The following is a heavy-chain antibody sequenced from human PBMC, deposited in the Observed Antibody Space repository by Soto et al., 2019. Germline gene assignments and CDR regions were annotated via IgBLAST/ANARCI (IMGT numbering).Heavy chain of an antibody. V-gene: IGHV1-2*02. CDR1: GYTFTGHY. Sequence: VKVSCKASGYTFTGHYIHWVRQAPEQGPEWMGEIGPESGATRYAQKFQGRVTMTRDMSITTVYMELNNLSPDDTAVYYCGRGRSGQIVVFYWGQGTPVTV. D-gene: IGHD3-3*01. CDR3: GRGRSGQIVVFY. J-gene: IGHJ4*02. CDR2: IGPESGAT.